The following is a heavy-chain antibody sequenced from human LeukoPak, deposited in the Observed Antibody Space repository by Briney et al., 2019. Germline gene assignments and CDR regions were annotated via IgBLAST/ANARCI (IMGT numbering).Heavy chain of an antibody. D-gene: IGHD3-10*01. V-gene: IGHV1-18*01. CDR1: GYTFTSYG. CDR3: ARDHPVLLWFGQLDY. J-gene: IGHJ4*02. CDR2: ISAYNGNT. Sequence: ASVKVSCKASGYTFTSYGISWVRQAPGQGLEWMGSISAYNGNTNYAQKLQGRVTMTTDTSTSTAYMELRSLRSDDTAVYYCARDHPVLLWFGQLDYWGQGTLVTVSS.